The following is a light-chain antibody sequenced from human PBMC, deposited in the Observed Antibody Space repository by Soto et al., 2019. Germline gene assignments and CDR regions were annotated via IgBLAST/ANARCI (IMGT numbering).Light chain of an antibody. Sequence: DLLMTQSPSTLSASVGDRVTITCRASPSISSWLAWYQQKPGKAPKLLIYKAFSLESGAPSRFSGSGSGTEFTLTISSLQPDDLATYDCQQYNSYPRTYGQGTKVEI. J-gene: IGKJ1*01. CDR2: KAF. V-gene: IGKV1-5*03. CDR1: PSISSW. CDR3: QQYNSYPRT.